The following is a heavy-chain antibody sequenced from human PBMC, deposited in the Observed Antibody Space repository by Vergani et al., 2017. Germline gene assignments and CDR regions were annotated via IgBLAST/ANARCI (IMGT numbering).Heavy chain of an antibody. Sequence: QVQLVQSGAEVKKPGSSVKVSCKASGGTFSSYTISWVRQAPGQGLEWMGRIIPILGIANYAQKFQGRVTITADKSTSTAYMELGSLRSEDTAVYYCARGGCSGGSCSYYYYYYGMDVWGQGTTVTVSS. V-gene: IGHV1-69*02. CDR2: IIPILGIA. J-gene: IGHJ6*02. CDR1: GGTFSSYT. D-gene: IGHD2-15*01. CDR3: ARGGCSGGSCSYYYYYYGMDV.